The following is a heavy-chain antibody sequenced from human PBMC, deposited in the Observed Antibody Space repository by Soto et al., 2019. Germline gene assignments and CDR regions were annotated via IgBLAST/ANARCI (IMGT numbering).Heavy chain of an antibody. D-gene: IGHD2-21*02. CDR1: GYTFSNFA. Sequence: ASVKVSCKASGYTFSNFAMHWVRQAPGQRLEWMGWINAGNWNTKYSQKFQGRVTITRDTSASTAYMELSSLRAEDTAVYYCAKGSGYCGGDCYFDVSYFDYWGQGTLVTVSS. CDR3: AKGSGYCGGDCYFDVSYFDY. V-gene: IGHV1-3*01. CDR2: INAGNWNT. J-gene: IGHJ4*02.